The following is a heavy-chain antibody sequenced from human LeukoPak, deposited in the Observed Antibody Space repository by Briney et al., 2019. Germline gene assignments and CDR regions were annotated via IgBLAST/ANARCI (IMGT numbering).Heavy chain of an antibody. Sequence: GGSLRLSCAASGFTFSSYWMSWVRQAPGKGLEWVANIKQVGSEKYYVDSVEGRFTISRDNAKNSLYLQMNSLRAEDTAVYYCARGPSTYYDFWSGYSGAFDIWGQGTMVTVSS. CDR2: IKQVGSEK. CDR1: GFTFSSYW. CDR3: ARGPSTYYDFWSGYSGAFDI. D-gene: IGHD3-3*01. J-gene: IGHJ3*02. V-gene: IGHV3-7*01.